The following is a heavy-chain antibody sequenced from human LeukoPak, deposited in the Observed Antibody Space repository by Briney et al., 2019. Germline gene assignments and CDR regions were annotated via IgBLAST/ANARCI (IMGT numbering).Heavy chain of an antibody. CDR3: ARTSIAARRANAFDI. V-gene: IGHV4-30-2*01. CDR1: GGSISSGGYS. J-gene: IGHJ3*02. D-gene: IGHD6-6*01. Sequence: SETLSLTCAVSGGSISSGGYSWSWIRQPPGKGLEWIGYIYHSGSTYYDPSLKSRVTISVDRSKNQFSLKLSSVTAADTAVYYCARTSIAARRANAFDIWGQGTMVTVSS. CDR2: IYHSGST.